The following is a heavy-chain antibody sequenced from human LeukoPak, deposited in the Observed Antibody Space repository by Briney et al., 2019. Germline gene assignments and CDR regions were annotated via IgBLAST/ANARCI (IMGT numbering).Heavy chain of an antibody. J-gene: IGHJ4*02. Sequence: GGSLRLSCAASGFTFSSYGMHWVRQAPGKGLEWVAFIRYDGSNKYYADSVKGRFTISRDNSENTLYLQMNSLGVEDTAVYYCAGDFDHWGQGTLVTVSS. CDR1: GFTFSSYG. CDR3: AGDFDH. CDR2: IRYDGSNK. V-gene: IGHV3-30*02.